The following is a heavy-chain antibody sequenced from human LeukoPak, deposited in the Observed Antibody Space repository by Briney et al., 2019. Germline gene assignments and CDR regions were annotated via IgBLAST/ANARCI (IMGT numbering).Heavy chain of an antibody. CDR1: GYSISSGYY. V-gene: IGHV4-38-2*01. J-gene: IGHJ5*02. D-gene: IGHD2-2*01. Sequence: PSETLSLTCAVSGYSISSGYYWGWIRQPPGKGLEWIGSIYHSGSTYYNPSLKSRVTISVDTSKNQFSLKLSSVTAADTAVYYCASGPIVVVPADPYNWFDPWGQGTLVTVSS. CDR3: ASGPIVVVPADPYNWFDP. CDR2: IYHSGST.